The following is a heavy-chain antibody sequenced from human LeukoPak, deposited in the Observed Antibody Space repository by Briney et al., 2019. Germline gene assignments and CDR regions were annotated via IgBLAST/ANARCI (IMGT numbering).Heavy chain of an antibody. CDR2: ISYDGSYK. Sequence: GGSLRLSCAASGFTFSNYGMHWVRQAPGEGLEWVAIISYDGSYKYYADSVRGRFTISRDDSKNTLYLQMNSLRAEDTAVYYCAKDRSNSWTSDYWGQGILVTVSS. D-gene: IGHD6-13*01. J-gene: IGHJ4*02. V-gene: IGHV3-30*18. CDR3: AKDRSNSWTSDY. CDR1: GFTFSNYG.